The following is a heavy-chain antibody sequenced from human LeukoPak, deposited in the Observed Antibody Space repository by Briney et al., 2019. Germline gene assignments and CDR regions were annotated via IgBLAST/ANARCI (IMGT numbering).Heavy chain of an antibody. CDR2: INPNNGGT. CDR1: GYTFTGYY. D-gene: IGHD5-12*01. CDR3: ARDKYTGYETFDY. J-gene: IGHJ4*02. V-gene: IGHV1-2*02. Sequence: ASVKVSCKASGYTFTGYYIHWVRQAPGQGLEWMGWINPNNGGTNYAEKFQGRVTMTRDTSISTAYMELNRLTSDDTAVYYCARDKYTGYETFDYWGQGTPVTVSS.